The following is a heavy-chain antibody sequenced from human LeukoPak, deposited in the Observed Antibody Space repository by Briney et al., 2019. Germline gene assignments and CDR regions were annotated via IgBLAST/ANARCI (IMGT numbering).Heavy chain of an antibody. V-gene: IGHV4-38-2*01. Sequence: SETLSLTCAVSGYSISSGYYWGWIRQPPGKGLEWIGSVYHSGSTYYNSSLKSRVTISVDTSKNQFSLKLSSVTAADTAVYYCARLSAYYYALDYWGQGTPVTVSS. CDR3: ARLSAYYYALDY. J-gene: IGHJ4*02. CDR1: GYSISSGYY. D-gene: IGHD3-22*01. CDR2: VYHSGST.